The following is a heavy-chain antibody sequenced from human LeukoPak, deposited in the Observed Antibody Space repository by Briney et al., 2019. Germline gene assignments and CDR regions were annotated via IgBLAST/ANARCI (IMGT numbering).Heavy chain of an antibody. Sequence: GGSLRLSCAASGFTFSSYSMNWVRQAPGKGLEWVSSISSSSSYIYYADSVKGRFTISRDNAKNSLYLQMNSLRAEDTALYYCAKAHYGARGAFDIWGQGTMVTVSS. D-gene: IGHD3-10*01. CDR2: ISSSSSYI. CDR1: GFTFSSYS. J-gene: IGHJ3*02. CDR3: AKAHYGARGAFDI. V-gene: IGHV3-21*04.